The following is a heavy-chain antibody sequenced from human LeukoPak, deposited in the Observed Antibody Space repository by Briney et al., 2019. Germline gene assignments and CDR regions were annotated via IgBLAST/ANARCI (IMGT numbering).Heavy chain of an antibody. CDR1: GYTFTGYY. D-gene: IGHD3-10*01. CDR3: ARTTMVRGTYYMDV. CDR2: INPNSGGT. Sequence: ASVKVSCKASGYTFTGYYMHWVRQAPGQGLEWMGWINPNSGGTNYAQKFQGRVTMTRDTSISTAYMELSRLRSDDTAVYYCARTTMVRGTYYMDVWGKGTTVTVSS. V-gene: IGHV1-2*02. J-gene: IGHJ6*03.